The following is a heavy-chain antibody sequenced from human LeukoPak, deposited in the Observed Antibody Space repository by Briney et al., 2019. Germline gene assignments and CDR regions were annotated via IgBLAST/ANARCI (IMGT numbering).Heavy chain of an antibody. CDR1: GFTFSSFA. CDR2: ISYDGSNK. D-gene: IGHD3-22*01. J-gene: IGHJ2*01. CDR3: ARDTYYYDSTSSWCFDL. Sequence: GGSLILSCAASGFTFSSFAMHRVRQAPGKVLEWVAVISYDGSNKYYADSVKGRFTISRDNSKNTLYLQMNSLRAEDTAVYYCARDTYYYDSTSSWCFDLWGRGTLATVSS. V-gene: IGHV3-30-3*01.